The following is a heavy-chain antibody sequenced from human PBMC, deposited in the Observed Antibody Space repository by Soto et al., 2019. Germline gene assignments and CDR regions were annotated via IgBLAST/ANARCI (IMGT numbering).Heavy chain of an antibody. CDR3: AKSRGLGVATVPCHH. CDR1: GFTFSSYA. D-gene: IGHD5-12*01. Sequence: ESGGGLVQRGGSLRLSCAASGFTFSSYAMTWVRQAPGRGLEWVSSISGGADTTYYADSVKGRFTISRDNSKNTLYLQMNSLRAEDTAVYYCAKSRGLGVATVPCHHWGQGTLATVSS. J-gene: IGHJ5*02. V-gene: IGHV3-23*01. CDR2: ISGGADTT.